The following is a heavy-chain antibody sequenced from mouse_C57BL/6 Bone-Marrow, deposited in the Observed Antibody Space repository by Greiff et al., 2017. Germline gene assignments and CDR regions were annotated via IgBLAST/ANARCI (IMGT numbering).Heavy chain of an antibody. Sequence: VQLQQSGAELVRPGASVKLSCTASGFNIKDDYMHWVKQRPEQGLEWIGWIDPENGDTEYASKFQGKATITADTSSNTAYLQLSSLTSEDTAVYYCTAAYYSNCRGYYFDYWGRGTTLTVSS. CDR3: TAAYYSNCRGYYFDY. CDR1: GFNIKDDY. J-gene: IGHJ2*01. CDR2: IDPENGDT. D-gene: IGHD2-5*01. V-gene: IGHV14-4*01.